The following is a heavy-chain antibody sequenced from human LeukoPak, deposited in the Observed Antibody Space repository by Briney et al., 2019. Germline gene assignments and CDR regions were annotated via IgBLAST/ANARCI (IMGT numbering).Heavy chain of an antibody. CDR2: IYTSVNT. D-gene: IGHD3-16*01. Sequence: SETLPLTCTVSGYSISSGYYWSWIRQPAGKGLEWIGRIYTSVNTNYNPSLKSRVSISVVTSKNQFSLQLSSVTAADTAVYYCAREVHDYVWGSQHDALDIWGQGTMVTVSS. V-gene: IGHV4-61*02. CDR1: GYSISSGYY. CDR3: AREVHDYVWGSQHDALDI. J-gene: IGHJ3*02.